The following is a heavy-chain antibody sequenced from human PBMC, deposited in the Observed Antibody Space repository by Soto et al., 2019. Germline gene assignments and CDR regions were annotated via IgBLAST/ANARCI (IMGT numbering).Heavy chain of an antibody. V-gene: IGHV1-69*04. CDR3: ARDFGGCSSTSRNYYGMDV. D-gene: IGHD2-2*01. CDR1: GGTFSSYT. Sequence: SVKVSCKASGGTFSSYTISWVRQAPGQGLEWMGRIIPILGIANYAQKFQGRVTITADKSTSTAYMELSSLRSEDTAVYYCARDFGGCSSTSRNYYGMDVWGQGTTVTVSS. J-gene: IGHJ6*01. CDR2: IIPILGIA.